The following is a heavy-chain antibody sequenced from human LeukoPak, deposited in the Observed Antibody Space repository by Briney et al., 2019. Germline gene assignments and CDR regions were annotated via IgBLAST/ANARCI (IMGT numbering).Heavy chain of an antibody. CDR1: GFTFSSYS. Sequence: PGGSLRLSCAASGFTFSSYSMNWVRQAPGKGLEWVSSISSSSSYIYYADSVKGRFTISRDNAKNSLYLQMNSLRAEDTAVYYCAKDLYYYGSGSYYSYYYGMDVWGQGTTVTVSS. D-gene: IGHD3-10*01. J-gene: IGHJ6*02. CDR3: AKDLYYYGSGSYYSYYYGMDV. CDR2: ISSSSSYI. V-gene: IGHV3-21*01.